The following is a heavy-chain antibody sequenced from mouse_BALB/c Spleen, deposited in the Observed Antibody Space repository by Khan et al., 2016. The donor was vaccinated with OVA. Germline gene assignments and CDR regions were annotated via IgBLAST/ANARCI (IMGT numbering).Heavy chain of an antibody. Sequence: QVQLQQSGAELARPGASVKMSCKASGYTFTSYTMHWVKQRPGQGLEWIGYINPSSGYTNYNQKFKDKATLTADTSSSTAYMQLSSLTSEDSDVLYCAREGTSFRYDGWFAYWGQGTLVTVSA. CDR2: INPSSGYT. CDR3: AREGTSFRYDGWFAY. CDR1: GYTFTSYT. V-gene: IGHV1-4*01. D-gene: IGHD2-14*01. J-gene: IGHJ3*01.